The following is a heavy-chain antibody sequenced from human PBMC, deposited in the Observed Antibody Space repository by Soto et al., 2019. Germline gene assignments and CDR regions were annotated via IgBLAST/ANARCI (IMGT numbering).Heavy chain of an antibody. J-gene: IGHJ5*02. CDR1: GFTFSSYG. D-gene: IGHD2-15*01. CDR2: ISYHGNDK. CDR3: ARDLLHNPGTRCGS. Sequence: QVQLVESGGGVVQPGRSLRLSCAASGFTFSSYGMHWVRQAPGKGLEWVAVISYHGNDKYYADSVKGRFTISRDNFKSTLYLQMIRLRAEDTDIYFCARDLLHNPGTRCGSWGQGTVVNVSS. V-gene: IGHV3-30*03.